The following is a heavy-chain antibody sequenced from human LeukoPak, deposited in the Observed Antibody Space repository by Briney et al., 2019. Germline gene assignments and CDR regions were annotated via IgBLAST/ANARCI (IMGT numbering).Heavy chain of an antibody. CDR1: GLTFSSYS. Sequence: GSLRLSCAASGLTFSSYSMNWVRQAPGKGLEWVSYISSSSSTIYYADSVKGRFTISRDNAKNSLYLQMNSLRAEDTAVYYCARIGGQQLVKVQKWGQGTLVTVSS. CDR2: ISSSSSTI. V-gene: IGHV3-48*01. CDR3: ARIGGQQLVKVQK. J-gene: IGHJ4*02. D-gene: IGHD6-13*01.